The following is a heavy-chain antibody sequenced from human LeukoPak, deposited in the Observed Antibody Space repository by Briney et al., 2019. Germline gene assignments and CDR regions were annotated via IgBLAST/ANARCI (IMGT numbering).Heavy chain of an antibody. J-gene: IGHJ4*02. D-gene: IGHD6-19*01. V-gene: IGHV1-18*01. CDR2: ISAYNGNT. Sequence: ASVKVSCKASGYTFTSYGISWVRQAPGQGLEWMGWISAYNGNTNYAQKLQGRVTMTTDTSTSTAYMELRSLRSDDTAVYYCARDPHCIAVAGTLPFDYWGQGTLVTVSS. CDR1: GYTFTSYG. CDR3: ARDPHCIAVAGTLPFDY.